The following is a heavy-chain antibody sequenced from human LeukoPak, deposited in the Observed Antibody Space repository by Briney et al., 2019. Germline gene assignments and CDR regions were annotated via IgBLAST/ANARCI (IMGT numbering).Heavy chain of an antibody. CDR3: ARADEAAADY. V-gene: IGHV3-21*01. CDR1: GFTFSTYS. CDR2: ISGSGGST. J-gene: IGHJ4*02. D-gene: IGHD2-15*01. Sequence: PGGSLRLSCAASGFTFSTYSMNWVRQAPGKGLEWVSAISGSGGSTYYADSVKGRFTISRDNAKNSLYLQMNSLRAEDTAVYYCARADEAAADYWGQGTLVTVSS.